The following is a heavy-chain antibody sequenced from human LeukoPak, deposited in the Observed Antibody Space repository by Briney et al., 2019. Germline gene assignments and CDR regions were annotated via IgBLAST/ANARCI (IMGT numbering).Heavy chain of an antibody. Sequence: GGSLRLSCAASGFTFSNYWMTWVRQAPGKGLEWVANIKQDESEKYYLDSVKGRFTISRDNAKKSLFLQMNSLRAENTAVYYCARSTPSLDSWGQGTLVTVSS. CDR1: GFTFSNYW. CDR2: IKQDESEK. J-gene: IGHJ4*02. CDR3: ARSTPSLDS. D-gene: IGHD5/OR15-5a*01. V-gene: IGHV3-7*01.